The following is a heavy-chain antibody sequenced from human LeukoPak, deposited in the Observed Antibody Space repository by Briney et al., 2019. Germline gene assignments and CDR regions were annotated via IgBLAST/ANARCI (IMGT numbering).Heavy chain of an antibody. Sequence: GGTLRLSCAASGFTFSSYGMSWVRQAPGKGLEWVSAISGSGGSTYYADSVKGRFTISRDNAKNSLYLQMNSLRAEDTAVYYCARGDCSGGSCYLSLTTIDYWGQGTLVTVSS. CDR3: ARGDCSGGSCYLSLTTIDY. CDR2: ISGSGGST. J-gene: IGHJ4*02. D-gene: IGHD2-15*01. V-gene: IGHV3-23*01. CDR1: GFTFSSYG.